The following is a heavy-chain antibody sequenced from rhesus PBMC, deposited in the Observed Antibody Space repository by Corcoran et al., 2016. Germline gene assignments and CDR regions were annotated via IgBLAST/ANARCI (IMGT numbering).Heavy chain of an antibody. CDR3: AKGEWNYGNYGPFDY. V-gene: IGHV3S25*01. CDR2: INGGGGST. D-gene: IGHD4-35*01. CDR1: GFTFSSYW. Sequence: EVQVVESGGGLAKPGGSLRLSCAASGFTFSSYWMNWVRQAAGKGLEWVSAINGGGGSTYYADSVKGRFTSSRDNPKNTLSLQMNSLRAEDTAVYYCAKGEWNYGNYGPFDYWGQGVLVTVSS. J-gene: IGHJ4*01.